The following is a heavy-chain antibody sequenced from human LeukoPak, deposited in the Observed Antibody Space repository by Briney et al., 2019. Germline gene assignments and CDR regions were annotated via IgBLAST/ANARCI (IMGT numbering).Heavy chain of an antibody. Sequence: ASVKVACKASGYTFTSYYMHWVRQAPGQGLEWMGIINPSGGSTSYEQKFQGRVTMTRDMSTSTVYMELSSLRSEDTAVYYCARDPESRDGYKFDIWGQGTMVTVPS. V-gene: IGHV1-46*01. D-gene: IGHD5-24*01. J-gene: IGHJ3*02. CDR3: ARDPESRDGYKFDI. CDR1: GYTFTSYY. CDR2: INPSGGST.